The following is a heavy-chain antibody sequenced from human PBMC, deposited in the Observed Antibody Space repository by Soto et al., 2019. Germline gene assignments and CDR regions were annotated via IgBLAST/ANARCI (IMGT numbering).Heavy chain of an antibody. CDR1: GGSISNGGHY. V-gene: IGHV4-31*03. D-gene: IGHD1-7*01. J-gene: IGHJ6*02. CDR3: ARGPVRLELRTGNYYHYGMDV. Sequence: QVQLQQSGPGLVKPSQTLSLTCTVSGGSISNGGHYWSWIRQHPGKGLEWIGFTYYRGSAYYNPSLKSRLTISLDSSNNHFPLRLSSVTAADTAVYYCARGPVRLELRTGNYYHYGMDVWGQGTTVIVS. CDR2: TYYRGSA.